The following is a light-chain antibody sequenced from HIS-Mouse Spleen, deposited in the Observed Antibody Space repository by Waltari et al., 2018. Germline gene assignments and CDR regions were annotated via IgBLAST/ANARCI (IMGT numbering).Light chain of an antibody. CDR3: CSYAGSSTYWV. CDR1: SRDVGSYNL. Sequence: QSALTQPASVSGSPGQSITISCTGTSRDVGSYNLVSCYQQHPGKAPKLLIYEGSKLPSGVSNRFSGSKSGNTASLTISGLQAEDEADYYCCSYAGSSTYWVFGGGTKLTVL. CDR2: EGS. J-gene: IGLJ3*02. V-gene: IGLV2-23*01.